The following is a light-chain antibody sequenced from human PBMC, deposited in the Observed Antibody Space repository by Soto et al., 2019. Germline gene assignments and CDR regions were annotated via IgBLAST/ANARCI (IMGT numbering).Light chain of an antibody. CDR3: SSYAGSNNLGV. Sequence: QSVLTQPPSASGSPGLSVTISCTGTSSDVGGYNYVSWYQQHPGKAPKLMISEVSKRPSGVPDRFSGSKSGNTASLTVSGLQAEDEADYYCSSYAGSNNLGVFGTGTKVTVL. J-gene: IGLJ1*01. V-gene: IGLV2-8*01. CDR1: SSDVGGYNY. CDR2: EVS.